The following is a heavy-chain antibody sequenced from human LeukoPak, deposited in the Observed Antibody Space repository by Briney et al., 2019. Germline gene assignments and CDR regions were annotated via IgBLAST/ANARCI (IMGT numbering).Heavy chain of an antibody. CDR2: ISIIVST. D-gene: IGHD6-6*01. J-gene: IGHJ3*02. V-gene: IGHV4-4*09. Sequence: PSGTLSPTRAVSGGATSSYTWGSIRPPPRKGLERIGYISIIVSTNYNPALKSRVTISVDTSKNQCSLKLSAVTAADTAVYYCARHVSSIAARMAFDIWGQGTMVTVSS. CDR1: GGATSSYT. CDR3: ARHVSSIAARMAFDI.